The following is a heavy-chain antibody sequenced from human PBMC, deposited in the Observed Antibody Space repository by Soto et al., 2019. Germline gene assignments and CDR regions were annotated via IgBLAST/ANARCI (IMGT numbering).Heavy chain of an antibody. Sequence: QVQLVKSGAEVKKPGASVKVSSKASGYTFTSYDINWVRQATGQGLEWMGWMNPNSGNTGYAQKFQGRVTITRHTSICTAYMAVSSLRSEDTAVYYCAGANRLGDDQFDYWGRRSLVFVAS. D-gene: IGHD3-16*01. CDR3: AGANRLGDDQFDY. CDR2: MNPNSGNT. CDR1: GYTFTSYD. J-gene: IGHJ4*02. V-gene: IGHV1-8*02.